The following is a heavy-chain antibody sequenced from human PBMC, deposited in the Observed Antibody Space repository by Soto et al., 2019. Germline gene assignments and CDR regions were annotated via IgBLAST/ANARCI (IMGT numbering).Heavy chain of an antibody. V-gene: IGHV3-9*01. CDR3: AKSVYDFWSGYYYYMDV. CDR1: GFTFDDYA. J-gene: IGHJ6*03. D-gene: IGHD3-3*01. Sequence: GGSLRLSCAASGFTFDDYAMHWVRQAPGKGLEWVSGISWNSGSIGYADSVKGRFTISRDNAKNSLYLQMNSLRAEDTALYYCAKSVYDFWSGYYYYMDVWGKGTTVTVSS. CDR2: ISWNSGSI.